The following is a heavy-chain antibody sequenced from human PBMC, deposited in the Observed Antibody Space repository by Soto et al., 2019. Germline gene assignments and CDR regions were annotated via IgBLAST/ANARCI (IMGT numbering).Heavy chain of an antibody. J-gene: IGHJ6*03. CDR1: GFTFSGSG. D-gene: IGHD2-15*01. Sequence: GGSLRLSCAASGFTFSGSGLHWVRQAPGKGLEWVSSVTDGGDTSYYADSVEGRFTISRDNSKNTLYLQMNSLRADDTAVYYCAKHGCSDPACYPYYYYVDVWGEGATVTVSS. V-gene: IGHV3-23*01. CDR3: AKHGCSDPACYPYYYYVDV. CDR2: VTDGGDTS.